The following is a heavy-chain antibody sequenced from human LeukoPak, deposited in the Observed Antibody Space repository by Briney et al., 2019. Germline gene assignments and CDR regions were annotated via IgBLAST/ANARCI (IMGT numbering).Heavy chain of an antibody. D-gene: IGHD3-3*01. CDR2: IRYDGSNK. CDR1: GFTFSSYG. J-gene: IGHJ3*02. CDR3: ARDTRPVLRFLEWLLYRQASDAFDI. V-gene: IGHV3-30*02. Sequence: GGSLRLSCAASGFTFSSYGMHWVRQAPGKGLEWVAFIRYDGSNKYYADSVKGRFTISRDNSKNTLYLQMNSLRAEDTAVYYCARDTRPVLRFLEWLLYRQASDAFDIWGQGTMVTVSS.